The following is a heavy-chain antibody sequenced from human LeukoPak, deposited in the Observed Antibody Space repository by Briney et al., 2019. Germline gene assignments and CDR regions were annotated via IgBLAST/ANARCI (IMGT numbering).Heavy chain of an antibody. Sequence: GGPLRLSCGASGFTFSNHWMTWVRQAPGKGLEWVANIRQDGSEQWYVDSAKGRFTISRVNAKNSLYLQMNSLRAEDTAVYYCARRMTGTGKGLDYWGQGTLVTVSS. CDR3: ARRMTGTGKGLDY. J-gene: IGHJ4*02. CDR1: GFTFSNHW. V-gene: IGHV3-7*01. D-gene: IGHD1-7*01. CDR2: IRQDGSEQ.